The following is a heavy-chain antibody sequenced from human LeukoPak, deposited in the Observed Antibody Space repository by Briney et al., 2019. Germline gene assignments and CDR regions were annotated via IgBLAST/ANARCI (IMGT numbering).Heavy chain of an antibody. CDR2: IYYSGST. CDR3: ARHDVSSGWFKDYYYGTDV. CDR1: GGSISSYY. J-gene: IGHJ6*02. Sequence: SETLSLTCTVSGGSISSYYWSWIRQPPGKGLEWIGYIYYSGSTNYNPSLKSRVTISVDTSKNQFSLKLSSVTAADTAVYYCARHDVSSGWFKDYYYGTDVWGQGTTVTVSS. D-gene: IGHD6-19*01. V-gene: IGHV4-59*08.